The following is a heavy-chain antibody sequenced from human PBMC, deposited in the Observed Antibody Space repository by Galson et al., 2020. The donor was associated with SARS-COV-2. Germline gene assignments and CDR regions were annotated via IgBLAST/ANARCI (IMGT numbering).Heavy chain of an antibody. V-gene: IGHV4-31*03. CDR2: IYYSGST. D-gene: IGHD4-4*01. J-gene: IGHJ6*03. Sequence: SETLSLTCTVSGGSISSGGYYWSWIRQHPGKGLEWIGYIYYSGSTYYNPSLKSRVNISVDTSKNQFSLKLSSVTAADTAVYYCARGYSNYEGYYYCYMDVWGKGTTVTVSS. CDR3: ARGYSNYEGYYYCYMDV. CDR1: GGSISSGGYY.